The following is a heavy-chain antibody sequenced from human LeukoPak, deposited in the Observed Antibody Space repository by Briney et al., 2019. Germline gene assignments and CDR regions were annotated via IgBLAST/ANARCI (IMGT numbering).Heavy chain of an antibody. CDR1: GGSISSYY. CDR2: IYYSGST. Sequence: PSETLSLTCTVSGGSISSYYWSWIRQPPGKGLEWIGYIYYSGSTNYNPSLKSRVTISVDTSKNQFSLKLSSVTAADTAVYYCARETQGVTNNWFDPWGQGTLVTVS. D-gene: IGHD3-10*01. J-gene: IGHJ5*02. V-gene: IGHV4-59*01. CDR3: ARETQGVTNNWFDP.